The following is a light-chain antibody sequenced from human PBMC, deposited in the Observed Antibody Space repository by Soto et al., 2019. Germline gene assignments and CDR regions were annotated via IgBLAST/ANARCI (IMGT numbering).Light chain of an antibody. CDR2: DVS. CDR3: QQYSSWPPWT. Sequence: EIVMTQSPASLSVSPGERVTLSCRAGQGVTTNFAWYQQKSGQPPRLLIYDVSTRATGVPARFSGSGSGTDFTLTISSLESEDSAVYYCQQYSSWPPWTFGQGTKVDIK. CDR1: QGVTTN. V-gene: IGKV3-15*01. J-gene: IGKJ1*01.